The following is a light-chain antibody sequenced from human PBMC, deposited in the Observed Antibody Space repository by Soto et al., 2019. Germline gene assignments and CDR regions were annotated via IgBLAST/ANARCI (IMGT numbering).Light chain of an antibody. CDR3: CSYVAHRKFV. J-gene: IGLJ3*02. CDR1: SSNIGAGYD. CDR2: GNS. V-gene: IGLV1-40*01. Sequence: QSVLTQPPSVSGAPGQRVTISCTGSSSNIGAGYDVHWYQQLPGTAPKLLIYGNSNRPSGVPDRFSGSKSGTSASLAITGLQAEDEADYYCCSYVAHRKFVFGGGTKLTVL.